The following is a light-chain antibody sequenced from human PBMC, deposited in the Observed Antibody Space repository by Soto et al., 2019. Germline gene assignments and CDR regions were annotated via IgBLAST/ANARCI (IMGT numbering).Light chain of an antibody. CDR2: GAS. Sequence: EIGLTQSPGTLSLSPGERATLSCRASQSVSSGYLAWYQQKPGQAPRLLLSGASRRATGIPDRFSGSGSGTDFTLTISRLEPEDFAVYYCQQYDNYPRTFGQGTKVEIK. J-gene: IGKJ1*01. CDR3: QQYDNYPRT. CDR1: QSVSSGY. V-gene: IGKV3-20*01.